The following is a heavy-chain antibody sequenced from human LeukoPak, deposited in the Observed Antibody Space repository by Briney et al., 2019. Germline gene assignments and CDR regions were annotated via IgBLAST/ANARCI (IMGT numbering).Heavy chain of an antibody. D-gene: IGHD7-27*01. V-gene: IGHV3-7*01. Sequence: GGSLRLSCAASGFTFSSYWMSWVRQAPGKGLEWVANIKQDGSEKYYVDSVKGRFTISRDNAKNSLYLQMNSLRAEDTAVYYCARDPPGARGAFDIWGQGTMVTASS. J-gene: IGHJ3*02. CDR1: GFTFSSYW. CDR2: IKQDGSEK. CDR3: ARDPPGARGAFDI.